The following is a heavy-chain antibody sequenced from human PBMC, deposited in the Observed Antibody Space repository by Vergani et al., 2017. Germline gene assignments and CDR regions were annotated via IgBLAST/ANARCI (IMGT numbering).Heavy chain of an antibody. V-gene: IGHV1-69*15. D-gene: IGHD2-15*01. CDR3: ARDRRYCSGGSCYLDY. Sequence: QVKLVQSGAEVKKPGSSVKVSCKASGGTFSTYAISWVRQAPGQGLEWMGRLIPIFGTTNYAQNFQGRVTITADESTSTAYMELSSLRSEDTAVYYCARDRRYCSGGSCYLDYWGQGTLITVSS. CDR2: LIPIFGTT. CDR1: GGTFSTYA. J-gene: IGHJ4*02.